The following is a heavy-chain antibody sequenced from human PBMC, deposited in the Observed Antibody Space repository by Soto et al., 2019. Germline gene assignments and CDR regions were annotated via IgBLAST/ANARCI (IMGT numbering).Heavy chain of an antibody. V-gene: IGHV1-69*12. CDR2: VIPVFRTA. D-gene: IGHD2-8*01. CDR1: GGTFSNSP. J-gene: IGHJ6*02. Sequence: QVQLVQSGAEVKKPGSSVKVSCKSSGGTFSNSPISWVRQAPGQGLEWVGGVIPVFRTANYAQKFQGRVTISADESTNTAYMELSSLRSGDTAVYYCARSRFVVGVTEDYYGMDVWGQGPTVTVSS. CDR3: ARSRFVVGVTEDYYGMDV.